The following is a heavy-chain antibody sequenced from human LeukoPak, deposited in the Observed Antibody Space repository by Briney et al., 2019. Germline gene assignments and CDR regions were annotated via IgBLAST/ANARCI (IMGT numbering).Heavy chain of an antibody. CDR2: IYYSGST. J-gene: IGHJ6*03. D-gene: IGHD1-7*01. CDR1: GGSISSYY. Sequence: SETLSLTCTVSGGSISSYYWSWIRQPPGKGLEWIGYIYYSGSTNYNPSLKSRVTISVDTSKNQFSLKLSSVTAADTAVYYCARGLAGTTHYYYMDVWGKGTTVTVSS. CDR3: ARGLAGTTHYYYMDV. V-gene: IGHV4-59*01.